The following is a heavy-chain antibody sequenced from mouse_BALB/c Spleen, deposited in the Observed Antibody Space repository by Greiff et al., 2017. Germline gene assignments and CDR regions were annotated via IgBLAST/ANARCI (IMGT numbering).Heavy chain of an antibody. CDR1: GFNIKDTY. CDR2: IDPANGNT. D-gene: IGHD2-2*01. Sequence: LMESGAELVKPGASVKLSCTASGFNIKDTYMHWVKQRPEQGLEWIGRIDPANGNTKYDPKFQGKATITADTSSNTAYLQLSSLTSEDTAVYYCARLGGLPLFDYWGQGTTLTVSS. J-gene: IGHJ2*01. CDR3: ARLGGLPLFDY. V-gene: IGHV14-3*02.